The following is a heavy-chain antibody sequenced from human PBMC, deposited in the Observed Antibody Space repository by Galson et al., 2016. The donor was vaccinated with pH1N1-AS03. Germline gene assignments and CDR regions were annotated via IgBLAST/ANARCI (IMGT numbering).Heavy chain of an antibody. D-gene: IGHD2-2*01. Sequence: ETLSLTCTVSGGSVSGYYWSWIRQPPGKGLEWIGYIYYKGSTTYTPSLKSRVTISVDTSKNHFSLKLTSVTAADTAVYYCARVTGFYQISAINIWGQGTMVTVSS. CDR3: ARVTGFYQISAINI. J-gene: IGHJ3*02. CDR2: IYYKGST. V-gene: IGHV4-59*02. CDR1: GGSVSGYY.